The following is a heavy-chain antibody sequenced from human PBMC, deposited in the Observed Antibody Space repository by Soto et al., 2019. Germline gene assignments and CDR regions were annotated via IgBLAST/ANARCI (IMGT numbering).Heavy chain of an antibody. Sequence: GGSLRLSCAASGFTFSSYGMHWVRQAPGKGLEWVAVIWYDGSNKYCADPVRGRFTISRDNSKNTLYLQMNSLRAEDTAVYYCARDALEYSSSSGYYYYGMDVWGQGTTVTVSS. CDR1: GFTFSSYG. J-gene: IGHJ6*02. CDR2: IWYDGSNK. V-gene: IGHV3-33*01. D-gene: IGHD6-6*01. CDR3: ARDALEYSSSSGYYYYGMDV.